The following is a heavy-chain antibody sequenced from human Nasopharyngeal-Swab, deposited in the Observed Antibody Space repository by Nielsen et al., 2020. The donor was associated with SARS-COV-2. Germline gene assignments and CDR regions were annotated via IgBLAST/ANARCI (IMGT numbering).Heavy chain of an antibody. CDR3: TRARYCSGGSCYFYFYYNHMDI. D-gene: IGHD2-15*01. CDR1: GFTFSSYG. J-gene: IGHJ6*03. V-gene: IGHV3-30*03. CDR2: ISYDGGNK. Sequence: GESLKISCAASGFTFSSYGMHWVRQAPGKGLEWVAVISYDGGNKYYADSVKGRFTISRDNSKNTLYLQMNNLRTEDTAVYYCTRARYCSGGSCYFYFYYNHMDIWGKGTTVTVSS.